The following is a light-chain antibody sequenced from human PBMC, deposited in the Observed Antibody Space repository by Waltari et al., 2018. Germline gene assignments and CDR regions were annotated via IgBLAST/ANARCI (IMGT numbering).Light chain of an antibody. CDR2: DAS. CDR3: QQRSNWPPWT. J-gene: IGKJ1*01. Sequence: DIVLTQSPATLSLSPGDRATLSCRASESVGSYLAWFHQKPGQAPRLLIFDASDRAPGIPARFSGSGSGTDFTLTISSLEPEDFAVYYCQQRSNWPPWTFGQGTKVEIK. V-gene: IGKV3-11*01. CDR1: ESVGSY.